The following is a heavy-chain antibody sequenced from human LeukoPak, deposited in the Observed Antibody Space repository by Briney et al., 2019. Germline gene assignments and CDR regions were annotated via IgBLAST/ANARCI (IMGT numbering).Heavy chain of an antibody. CDR1: GGSISSSSYY. J-gene: IGHJ4*02. V-gene: IGHV4-39*07. CDR2: IYYSGST. CDR3: ARESRGYYDSSGYSSYPIDY. D-gene: IGHD3-22*01. Sequence: KTSETLSLTCTVSGGSISSSSYYWGWIRQPPGKGLEWIGSIYYSGSTYYNPSLKNRVTISVDTSKNQFSLKLSSVTAADTAVYYCARESRGYYDSSGYSSYPIDYWGQGTLVTVSS.